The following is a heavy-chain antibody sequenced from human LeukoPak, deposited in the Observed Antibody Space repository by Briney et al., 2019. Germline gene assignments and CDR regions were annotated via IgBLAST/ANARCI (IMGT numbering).Heavy chain of an antibody. V-gene: IGHV4-39*01. Sequence: PSETLSLTCTVSGGSISSSSYYWGWIRQPPGKGLEWIGSIYYSGSTYYNPSLKSRVTISVDTSKNQFSLNLDSVSAADSAIYHCARVCCYYDSGSYPNWLDPWGQGTLVTVSS. CDR2: IYYSGST. CDR3: ARVCCYYDSGSYPNWLDP. J-gene: IGHJ5*02. CDR1: GGSISSSSYY. D-gene: IGHD3-10*01.